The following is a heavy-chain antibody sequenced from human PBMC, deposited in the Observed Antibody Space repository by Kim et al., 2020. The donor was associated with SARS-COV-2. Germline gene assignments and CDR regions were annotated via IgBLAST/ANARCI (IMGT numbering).Heavy chain of an antibody. CDR1: GFTFSNAW. V-gene: IGHV3-15*01. Sequence: GGSLRLSCAASGFTFSNAWMSWVRQAPGKGLEWVGRIKSKTDGGTTEYAAPVKGRFTISRDDSKNTLYLQMNSLKTEDTAVYYCTTDLAAAGSFDYWGQGTLVTVSS. J-gene: IGHJ4*02. D-gene: IGHD6-13*01. CDR3: TTDLAAAGSFDY. CDR2: IKSKTDGGTT.